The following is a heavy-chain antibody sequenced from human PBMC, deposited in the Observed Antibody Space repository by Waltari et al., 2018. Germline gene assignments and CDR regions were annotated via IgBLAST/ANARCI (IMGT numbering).Heavy chain of an antibody. CDR1: GGSISSSSYY. CDR2: IYYSGSP. D-gene: IGHD1-26*01. CDR3: ARHADGGNDY. V-gene: IGHV4-39*01. Sequence: QLQLQESGPGLVKPSETLSLTCTVSGGSISSSSYYWGWIRQPPGKGLEWIGSIYYSGSPYYNPALKSRVTISVDTSKNQFSLKLSSVTAADTAVYYCARHADGGNDYWGQGTLVTVSS. J-gene: IGHJ4*02.